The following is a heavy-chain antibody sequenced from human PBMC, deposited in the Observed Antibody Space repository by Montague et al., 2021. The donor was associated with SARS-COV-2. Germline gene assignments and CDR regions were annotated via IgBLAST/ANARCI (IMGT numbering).Heavy chain of an antibody. CDR3: ARLEYGPPPGDYFDY. CDR2: IHWDGDQ. V-gene: IGHV2-5*02. CDR1: GFSRDTHGVG. Sequence: PALVKPTQTLTLTCTFSGFSRDTHGVGVGWFRQTPRTPREWLAVIHWDGDQRYSPPLRPRLTISKDTSKNQVVLTMTNMDPVDTGAYYCARLEYGPPPGDYFDYWGQGSLVTVSS. D-gene: IGHD7-27*01. J-gene: IGHJ4*02.